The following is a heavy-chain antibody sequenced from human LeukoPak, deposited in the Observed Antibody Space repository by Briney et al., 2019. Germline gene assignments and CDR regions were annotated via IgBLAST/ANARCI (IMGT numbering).Heavy chain of an antibody. CDR3: AKGYDSSGYYYEGPYYFDY. CDR1: GFTVSSNY. J-gene: IGHJ4*02. CDR2: IYSGGST. D-gene: IGHD3-22*01. Sequence: GGSLRLSCAASGFTVSSNYMSWVRQAPGKGLEWVSVIYSGGSTYYADSVKGRFTISRDNSKNTLYLQMNSLRAEDTAVYYCAKGYDSSGYYYEGPYYFDYWGQGTLVTVSS. V-gene: IGHV3-53*01.